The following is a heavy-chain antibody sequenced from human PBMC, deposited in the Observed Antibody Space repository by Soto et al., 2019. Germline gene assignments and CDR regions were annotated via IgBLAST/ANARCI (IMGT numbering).Heavy chain of an antibody. CDR1: GGSIRTGDYY. CDR2: IHYSGRT. Sequence: PSETLSLTFTVSGGSIRTGDYYWTWIRQPPGKGLEWIGYIHYSGRTYYNPSLRSRLTTSVDTSKNQFSLKLNSVTAADTAVYYCASAFGSADPDRRGYTLKDVFDLWGQGTMVPVSS. D-gene: IGHD3-22*01. CDR3: ASAFGSADPDRRGYTLKDVFDL. J-gene: IGHJ3*01. V-gene: IGHV4-30-4*01.